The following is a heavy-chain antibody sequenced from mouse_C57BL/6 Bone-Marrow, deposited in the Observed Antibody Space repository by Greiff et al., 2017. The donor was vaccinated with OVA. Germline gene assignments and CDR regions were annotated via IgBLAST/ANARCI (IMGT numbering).Heavy chain of an antibody. CDR1: GYSITSGYY. Sequence: DVQLQESGPGLVKPSQSLSLTCSVTGYSITSGYYWNWIRQFPGNKLEWMGYISYDGSNNYNPSLKNRISITRDTSKNQFFLKLNSVTTEDTATYYCARAWDITTGYFDYWGQGTTLTVSS. V-gene: IGHV3-6*01. CDR2: ISYDGSN. D-gene: IGHD1-1*01. CDR3: ARAWDITTGYFDY. J-gene: IGHJ2*01.